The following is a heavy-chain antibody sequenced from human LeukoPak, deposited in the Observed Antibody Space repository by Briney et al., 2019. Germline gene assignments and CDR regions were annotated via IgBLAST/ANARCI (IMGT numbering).Heavy chain of an antibody. CDR2: ISSTSSHI. V-gene: IGHV3-21*01. CDR3: ARGEQWLTSDAIDI. CDR1: GFTFSTYD. D-gene: IGHD6-19*01. Sequence: GGSLRLSCAASGFTFSTYDMIWVRQAPGKGLEWVSSISSTSSHIYYADPMKGRFTISRDNAKNSLYLQMNSLRAQDTAVYYCARGEQWLTSDAIDIWGQGTMVTVSS. J-gene: IGHJ3*02.